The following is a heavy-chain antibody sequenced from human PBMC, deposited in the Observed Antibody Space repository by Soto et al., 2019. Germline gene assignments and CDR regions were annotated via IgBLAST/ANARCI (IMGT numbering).Heavy chain of an antibody. CDR1: GYTFTSYD. V-gene: IGHV1-8*01. CDR2: MNPNSGNT. J-gene: IGHJ4*02. D-gene: IGHD6-6*01. CDR3: ARSPIAARRTRGIDY. Sequence: ASVKVSCKASGYTFTSYDINWVREATGQGLEWMGWMNPNSGNTGYAQKFQGRVTMTRNTSISTAYMELSSLRSEDTAVYYCARSPIAARRTRGIDYWGQGTLVTVSS.